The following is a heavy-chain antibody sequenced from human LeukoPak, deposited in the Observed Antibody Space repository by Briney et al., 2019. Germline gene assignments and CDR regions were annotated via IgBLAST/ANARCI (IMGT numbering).Heavy chain of an antibody. Sequence: LPGGSLRLSCAASGFAFSSYGMHWVRQAPGKGLEYVSAISSNGGSTYYANSVKGRFTISRDNSKNTLYLQMGSLRAEDMAVYYCARDSNPGWGRPFDYWGQGTLVTVSS. D-gene: IGHD3-16*01. CDR1: GFAFSSYG. V-gene: IGHV3-64*01. J-gene: IGHJ4*02. CDR3: ARDSNPGWGRPFDY. CDR2: ISSNGGST.